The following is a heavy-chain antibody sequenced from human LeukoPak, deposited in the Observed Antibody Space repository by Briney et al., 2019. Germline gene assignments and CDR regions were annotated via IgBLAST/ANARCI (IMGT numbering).Heavy chain of an antibody. J-gene: IGHJ2*01. CDR3: ARQGSTGTTDFYWYFDL. Sequence: SQTLSLTCTVSGGSISSGDYYWSWIRQPPGKGLEWIGYIYYSGSTYYNPSLKSRVTISVDTSKNQFSLKLSSVTAADTAVYYCARQGSTGTTDFYWYFDLWGRGTLVTVSS. V-gene: IGHV4-30-4*01. D-gene: IGHD2-2*01. CDR1: GGSISSGDYY. CDR2: IYYSGST.